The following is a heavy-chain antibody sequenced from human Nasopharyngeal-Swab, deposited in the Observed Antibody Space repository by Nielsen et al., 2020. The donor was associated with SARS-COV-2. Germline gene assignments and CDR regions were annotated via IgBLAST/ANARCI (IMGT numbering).Heavy chain of an antibody. CDR3: ARDLAFLALDIVVVPVRLGYGMDV. Sequence: GGSLRLSCAASGFTFSSYWMSWVRQAPGKGLEWVANIKQDGSEKYYVDSVKGRFTISRDNAKNSLYLQMNSLRAEDTAVYYCARDLAFLALDIVVVPVRLGYGMDVWGQGTTVTVSS. CDR1: GFTFSSYW. V-gene: IGHV3-7*03. J-gene: IGHJ6*02. D-gene: IGHD2-2*01. CDR2: IKQDGSEK.